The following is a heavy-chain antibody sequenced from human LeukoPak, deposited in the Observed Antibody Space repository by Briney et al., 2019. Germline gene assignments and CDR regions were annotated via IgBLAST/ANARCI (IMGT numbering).Heavy chain of an antibody. CDR3: VRNGGSLDY. CDR2: INLDGTDK. Sequence: PGGSLRLSCAASGFSFSNHWMSWVRQAPGKGLEWVASINLDGTDKYYVDAVKGRFTISRDNAKNSLFLEMNSLRATDMAVYYCVRNGGSLDYWGQGTLVTVSS. V-gene: IGHV3-7*01. D-gene: IGHD2-15*01. J-gene: IGHJ4*02. CDR1: GFSFSNHW.